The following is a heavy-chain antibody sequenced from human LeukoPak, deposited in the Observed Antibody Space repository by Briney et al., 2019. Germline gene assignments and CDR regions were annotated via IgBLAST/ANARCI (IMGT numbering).Heavy chain of an antibody. D-gene: IGHD3-22*01. V-gene: IGHV1-2*04. Sequence: ASVKVSCKASGYTFTGYYMHWVRQAPGQGLEWMGWINPNSGGTNYAQKFQGWVTMTRDTSISTAYMELSRLRSDDTAVYYCARVRGYYHENAFDIWGQGTMVTVSS. CDR1: GYTFTGYY. CDR2: INPNSGGT. J-gene: IGHJ3*02. CDR3: ARVRGYYHENAFDI.